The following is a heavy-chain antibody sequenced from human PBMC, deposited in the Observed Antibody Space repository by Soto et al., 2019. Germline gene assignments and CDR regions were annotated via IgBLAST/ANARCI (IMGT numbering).Heavy chain of an antibody. CDR2: VSGSGGSV. Sequence: EVQLLESGGDLVQPGGSLTLSCAAAGFTFSSYGMSWVRQAPGKGLEWVPAVSGSGGSVYYADSVRGRFTISRDNSKNTLYLQVNSLRAEDTAIYYCAKGSVVGADYSYGMDVWGQGTTVTVSS. J-gene: IGHJ6*02. D-gene: IGHD2-2*01. CDR3: AKGSVVGADYSYGMDV. V-gene: IGHV3-23*01. CDR1: GFTFSSYG.